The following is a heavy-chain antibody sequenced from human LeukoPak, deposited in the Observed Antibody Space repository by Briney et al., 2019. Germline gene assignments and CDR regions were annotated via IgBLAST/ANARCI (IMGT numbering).Heavy chain of an antibody. Sequence: SETLSLTCTVSSGSFSSSSYFCGWIRQPPGMGLEWIAYINDSGTTYYNPSLKSRVTTSVDTSRNQFSLKLNSVTAADTAVYYCARLTGGVYLWWDWGQGALFTVSS. CDR2: INDSGTT. CDR3: ARLTGGVYLWWD. V-gene: IGHV4-39*01. D-gene: IGHD4/OR15-4a*01. J-gene: IGHJ4*01. CDR1: SGSFSSSSYF.